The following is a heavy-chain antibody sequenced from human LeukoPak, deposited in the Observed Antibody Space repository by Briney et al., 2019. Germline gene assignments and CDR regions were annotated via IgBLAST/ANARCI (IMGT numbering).Heavy chain of an antibody. CDR2: IRYDGSNK. Sequence: GGSLRLSCAASGFTFSSYGMHWVRQAPGKGLEWVAVIRYDGSNKYYADSVKGRFTISRDNYKNTLYLQMNSLRAEDTAVYYCAKEEEAVAALPVYGMDVWGQGTTVTVSS. V-gene: IGHV3-30*02. J-gene: IGHJ6*02. CDR1: GFTFSSYG. CDR3: AKEEEAVAALPVYGMDV. D-gene: IGHD6-19*01.